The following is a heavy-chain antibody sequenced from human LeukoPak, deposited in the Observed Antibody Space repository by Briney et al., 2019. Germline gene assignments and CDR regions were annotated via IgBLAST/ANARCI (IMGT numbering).Heavy chain of an antibody. CDR3: ARDIVVVTGWFDP. CDR1: GFTFSSYW. D-gene: IGHD3-22*01. Sequence: GGSLRLSCPASGFTFSSYWMSWVRQAPGKGLEWVANIKQDGSEKYYVDSVKGRFTISRDNAKNSLYLQMNSLRAENTAVYYCARDIVVVTGWFDPWGQGTLVTVSS. CDR2: IKQDGSEK. V-gene: IGHV3-7*01. J-gene: IGHJ5*02.